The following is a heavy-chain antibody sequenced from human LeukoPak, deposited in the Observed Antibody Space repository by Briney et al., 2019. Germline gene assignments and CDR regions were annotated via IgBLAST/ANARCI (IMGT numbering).Heavy chain of an antibody. V-gene: IGHV3-48*01. CDR2: ISRSSNTI. D-gene: IGHD4-17*01. CDR3: ARGLDYAEDY. CDR1: GFTFSSYN. Sequence: GGSLRPSCAASGFTFSSYNMNWVRQAPGKGLEWVSYISRSSNTIYYTDSVKGRFTISRDNARNSLYLQMNSLRAEDTAVYYCARGLDYAEDYWGQGTLVTVSS. J-gene: IGHJ4*02.